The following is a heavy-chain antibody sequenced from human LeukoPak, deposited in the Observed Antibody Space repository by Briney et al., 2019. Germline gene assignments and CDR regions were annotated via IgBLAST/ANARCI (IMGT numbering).Heavy chain of an antibody. CDR3: ARVYRSSGWYDGFDY. CDR2: ISSSGSTI. Sequence: PGGSLRLSCAASGFTFSSYEMNWVRQAPGKGLEWVSYISSSGSTIYYADSVKGRFTISRDNAKNSLYLQMNSLRAEDTAVYYCARVYRSSGWYDGFDYWGQGTLVTVSS. J-gene: IGHJ4*02. D-gene: IGHD6-19*01. V-gene: IGHV3-48*03. CDR1: GFTFSSYE.